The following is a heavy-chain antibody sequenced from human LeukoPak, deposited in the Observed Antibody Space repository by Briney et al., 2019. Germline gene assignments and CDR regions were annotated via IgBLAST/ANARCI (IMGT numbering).Heavy chain of an antibody. CDR2: IKVDGIEK. J-gene: IGHJ3*02. D-gene: IGHD2-15*01. V-gene: IGHV3-7*05. CDR1: GFIFSDYW. Sequence: GGSLRLSCVASGFIFSDYWMSWVRQAPGKGPEWVANIKVDGIEKHYADSVKGRFSISRDNAKNSLYLQMNSLRAEDTAVYYCARKAGDIVVVVAATPGDAFDIWGQGTMVTVSS. CDR3: ARKAGDIVVVVAATPGDAFDI.